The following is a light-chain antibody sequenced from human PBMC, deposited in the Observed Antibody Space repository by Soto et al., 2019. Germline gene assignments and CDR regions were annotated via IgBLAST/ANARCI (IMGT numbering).Light chain of an antibody. J-gene: IGKJ1*01. Sequence: EIVLTQSPGTLSLSPGERVTLSCRASQRISSSYLAWYQQRPGQAPRLLIFDASSRATGIPDRFSGSGSGTDFTLTISRLEPEDSAVYYGQQYGYSPPWTFGQGNKGDNK. CDR3: QQYGYSPPWT. CDR1: QRISSSY. V-gene: IGKV3-20*01. CDR2: DAS.